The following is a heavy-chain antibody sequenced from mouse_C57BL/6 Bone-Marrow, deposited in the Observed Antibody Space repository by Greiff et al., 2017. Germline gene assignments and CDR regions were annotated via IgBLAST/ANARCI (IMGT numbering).Heavy chain of an antibody. CDR3: ARGSFAY. Sequence: QVQLQQSGAELVRPGTSVKVSCKASGYAFTNYLIEWVKQRPGQGLEWIGVINPGSGGTNYNEKFKGKATLTADKSSSTAYMQLSSLTSEDSAVYFCARGSFAYWGRGTLVTVSA. CDR1: GYAFTNYL. J-gene: IGHJ3*01. V-gene: IGHV1-54*01. CDR2: INPGSGGT.